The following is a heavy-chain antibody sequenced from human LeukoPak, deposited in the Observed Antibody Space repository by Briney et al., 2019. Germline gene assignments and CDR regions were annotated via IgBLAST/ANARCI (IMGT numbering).Heavy chain of an antibody. Sequence: WASVKVSCKASGCTFTNYYMHWVRQAPGQGLEWMGLINPGGGNTNYAQNFQGRVTMTRDTSTSTVYMELSSLRSEDTAVYYCAREGPGDYYYYMDVWGKGTTVTISS. CDR1: GCTFTNYY. J-gene: IGHJ6*03. CDR3: AREGPGDYYYYMDV. D-gene: IGHD7-27*01. V-gene: IGHV1-46*01. CDR2: INPGGGNT.